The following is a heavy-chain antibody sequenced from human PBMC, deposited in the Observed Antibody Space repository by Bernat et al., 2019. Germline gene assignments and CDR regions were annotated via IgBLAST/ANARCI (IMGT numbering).Heavy chain of an antibody. CDR3: ARDTTAVANLLSYYIDY. V-gene: IGHV3-30-3*01. Sequence: QVQLVESGGGVVQPGSSLRLSCAASGFTFSSYAMHWVRQAPGKGLEWVALIVYDLSSKYYADSVKGRFTISRDNSKNTLYLQMNSLRAEDAAVYYCARDTTAVANLLSYYIDYWGQGTPVTVSS. CDR1: GFTFSSYA. J-gene: IGHJ4*02. CDR2: IVYDLSSK. D-gene: IGHD4-23*01.